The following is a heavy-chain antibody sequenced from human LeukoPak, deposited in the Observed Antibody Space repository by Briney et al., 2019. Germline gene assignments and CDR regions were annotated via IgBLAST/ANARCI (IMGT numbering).Heavy chain of an antibody. CDR1: GFIFDDYG. D-gene: IGHD3-3*01. Sequence: SLRLSCAASGFIFDDYGMHWARQAPGKGLEWVSGINWNSNDMAYADSVKGRFTISRDNSKNTLYLQMNSLRAEDTAVYYCAKGRWGDFWSGYYFPFDYWGQGTLVTVSS. CDR3: AKGRWGDFWSGYYFPFDY. J-gene: IGHJ4*02. CDR2: INWNSNDM. V-gene: IGHV3-9*01.